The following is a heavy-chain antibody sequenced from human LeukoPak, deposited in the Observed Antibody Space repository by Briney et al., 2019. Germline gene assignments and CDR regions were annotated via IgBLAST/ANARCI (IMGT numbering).Heavy chain of an antibody. CDR3: ARGEDSSSFYYYMDV. V-gene: IGHV3-21*01. CDR1: GFTFSSYS. J-gene: IGHJ6*03. Sequence: PGGSLRLSCAASGFTFSSYSMNWVRQAPGKGLEWVSSIGSSSSYIYYADSVKGRFTISRDNAKNSLYLQMNSLRAEDTAVYYCARGEDSSSFYYYMDVWGKGTTVTVSS. CDR2: IGSSSSYI. D-gene: IGHD6-13*01.